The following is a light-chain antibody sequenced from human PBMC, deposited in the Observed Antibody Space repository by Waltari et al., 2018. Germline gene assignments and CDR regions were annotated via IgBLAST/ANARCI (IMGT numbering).Light chain of an antibody. CDR3: QSYYAYDVI. Sequence: NFMLTQPHSVSESAGKTVIIPCTGSSDNIANNYVQWYQHRPGSAPVTLIYEDNQRASGVPDRFSGSIDSSSNSASLTISGLRTEDEAYYFCQSYYAYDVIFGGGTKLTVL. CDR1: SDNIANNY. V-gene: IGLV6-57*02. J-gene: IGLJ2*01. CDR2: EDN.